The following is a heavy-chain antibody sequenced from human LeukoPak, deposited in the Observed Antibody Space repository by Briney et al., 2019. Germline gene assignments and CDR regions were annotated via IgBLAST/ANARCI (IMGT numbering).Heavy chain of an antibody. Sequence: GSLRLSCAASGFTFSKYDMNWVRQPPGKGLEWIGSIYYSGSTHYNPSLKSRVTISADTSKNQFSLKLSSVTAADTAVYYCARHSPGYYYYGMDVWGQGTTVTVSS. J-gene: IGHJ6*02. CDR2: IYYSGST. V-gene: IGHV4-39*01. CDR1: GFTFSKYD. CDR3: ARHSPGYYYYGMDV.